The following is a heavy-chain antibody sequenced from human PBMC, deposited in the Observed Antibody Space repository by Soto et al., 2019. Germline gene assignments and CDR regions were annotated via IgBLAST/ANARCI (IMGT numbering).Heavy chain of an antibody. CDR3: ATFFTPFPNANRPY. V-gene: IGHV1-69*06. Sequence: SVKLCSEARGGTLGSNSRWSACHSTGQGLEWMGGIIPIFGTASYAQKFQGRVTMTEDTSTDTAYMELSSLRSEDTAVYYCATFFTPFPNANRPYWGQGTLVSVYS. CDR2: IIPIFGTA. CDR1: GGTLGSNS. D-gene: IGHD2-8*01. J-gene: IGHJ4*02.